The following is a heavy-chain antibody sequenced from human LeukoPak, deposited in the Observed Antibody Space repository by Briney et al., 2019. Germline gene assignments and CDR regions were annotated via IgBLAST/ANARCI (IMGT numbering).Heavy chain of an antibody. V-gene: IGHV3-64*01. D-gene: IGHD1-1*01. CDR2: ISSNGGST. Sequence: PGGSLRLSCAASGFTSSSYAMHWVRQAPGKGLEYVSAISSNGGSTYYANSVKGRFTISRDNSKNTLYLQMGSLRAEDMAVYYCARDGVPGTYYYYYMDVWGKGTTVTVSS. CDR3: ARDGVPGTYYYYYMDV. J-gene: IGHJ6*03. CDR1: GFTSSSYA.